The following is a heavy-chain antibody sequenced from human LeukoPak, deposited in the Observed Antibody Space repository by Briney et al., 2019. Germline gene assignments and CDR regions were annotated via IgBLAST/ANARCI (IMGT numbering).Heavy chain of an antibody. CDR1: GGSIISYY. D-gene: IGHD3-10*01. J-gene: IGHJ6*03. V-gene: IGHV4-59*01. CDR2: IYYSGST. Sequence: PSETLSPTCTVSGGSIISYYWSWIRQPPGKGLEWIGNIYYSGSTNYNPSLQSRVTISVDTSKTQFSLKLISVTAADTAVYYCAREGLGNYDMDVWGKGNTVSVSS. CDR3: AREGLGNYDMDV.